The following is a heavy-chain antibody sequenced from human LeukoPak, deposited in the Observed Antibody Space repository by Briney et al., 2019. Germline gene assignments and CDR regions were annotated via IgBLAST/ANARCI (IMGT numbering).Heavy chain of an antibody. CDR3: AKDLGVAVAGTSFDH. Sequence: GGSQRLSCAASGFTFSSYAMSWVRQAPGKGLEWVSAISGSGGSTYYADSVKGRFTVSRDNSKNTVYLQMNSLRAEDTALYYCAKDLGVAVAGTSFDHWGQGTLVTVSS. J-gene: IGHJ4*02. D-gene: IGHD6-19*01. CDR2: ISGSGGST. CDR1: GFTFSSYA. V-gene: IGHV3-23*01.